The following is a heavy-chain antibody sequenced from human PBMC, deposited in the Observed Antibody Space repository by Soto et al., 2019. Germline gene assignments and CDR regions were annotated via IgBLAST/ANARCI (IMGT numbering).Heavy chain of an antibody. V-gene: IGHV3-20*04. Sequence: EVQLVESGGGVVRPGGSLRLSCATSGFTFDGYDMNWVRQAPGKGLEWVSRVNWNGDNTNYTDSVKGRFTISRDNAKNSLYHQMNSVRAEDTALYYCARDVDGTVDFWGQGTLVTVSS. CDR2: VNWNGDNT. D-gene: IGHD6-19*01. CDR1: GFTFDGYD. J-gene: IGHJ4*02. CDR3: ARDVDGTVDF.